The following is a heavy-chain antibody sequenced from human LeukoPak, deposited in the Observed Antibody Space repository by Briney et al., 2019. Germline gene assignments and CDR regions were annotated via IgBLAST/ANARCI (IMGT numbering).Heavy chain of an antibody. CDR3: ARGGSSSWYEAFDY. CDR1: GLIFSDCA. CDR2: ISYDGNNK. J-gene: IGHJ4*02. Sequence: GGSLRLSCAASGLIFSDCAMHWVRQAPGKGLEWVSVISYDGNNKYYADSVKGRFTVSRDNSKNTLYLQMNSLRVEDTAVYYCARGGSSSWYEAFDYWGQGTLVTVSS. D-gene: IGHD6-13*01. V-gene: IGHV3-30-3*01.